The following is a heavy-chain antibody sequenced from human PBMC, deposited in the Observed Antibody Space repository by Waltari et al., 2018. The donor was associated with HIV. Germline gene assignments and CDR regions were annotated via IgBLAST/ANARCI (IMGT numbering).Heavy chain of an antibody. CDR2: IYPGDSET. V-gene: IGHV5-51*03. CDR3: ARRRGYDWDY. J-gene: IGHJ4*02. Sequence: EVQLVQSGAEGKKTGESLKISCMASGSTFTSYGIGWVRQMPGKGLEWMGIIYPGDSETRYSPSFQGQVSISGDKSFNIAYLQWSSLKASDTAVYYCARRRGYDWDYWGQGTLVTVS. CDR1: GSTFTSYG. D-gene: IGHD5-12*01.